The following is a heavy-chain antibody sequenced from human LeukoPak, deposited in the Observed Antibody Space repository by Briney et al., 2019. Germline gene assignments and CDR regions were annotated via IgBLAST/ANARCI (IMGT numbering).Heavy chain of an antibody. CDR1: GGSISSGGYY. CDR3: ARAGGGYSYGIDAFDI. Sequence: SETLSLTCTVSGGSISSGGYYWSWIRQHPGKGLEWIGYIYYSGSTNYNPSLKSRVTISVDTSKNQFSLKLSSVTAADTAVYYCARAGGGYSYGIDAFDIWGQRTMVTVSS. D-gene: IGHD5-18*01. J-gene: IGHJ3*02. V-gene: IGHV4-61*08. CDR2: IYYSGST.